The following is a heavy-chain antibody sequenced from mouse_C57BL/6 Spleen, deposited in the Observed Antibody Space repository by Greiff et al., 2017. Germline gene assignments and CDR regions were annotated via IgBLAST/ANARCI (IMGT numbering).Heavy chain of an antibody. V-gene: IGHV1-52*01. D-gene: IGHD1-1*01. J-gene: IGHJ2*01. CDR2: IDPSDSET. CDR3: AREITTVVYDFDY. CDR1: GYTFTSYW. Sequence: QVHVKQPGAELVRPGASVKLSCKASGYTFTSYWMHWVKQRPIQGLEWIGNIDPSDSETHYNQKFKDKATLTVDKSSSTAYMQLSSLTSEDSAVYYCAREITTVVYDFDYWGQGTTLTVSS.